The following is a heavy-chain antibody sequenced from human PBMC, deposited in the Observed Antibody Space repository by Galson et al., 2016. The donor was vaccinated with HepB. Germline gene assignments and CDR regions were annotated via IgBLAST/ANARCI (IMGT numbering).Heavy chain of an antibody. V-gene: IGHV5-51*01. D-gene: IGHD2/OR15-2a*01. Sequence: SGAEVKKPGESLKISCKGSGYSFTSYWIGWVRQMPGKSLEWMGIIYPGDSDTRYSPSFQGQVTIPADKAITPAYMQWSSLRASDVGKYSFARRPPETGRGGHYFASGGQGTWFTFPS. CDR3: ARRPPETGRGGHYFAS. CDR2: IYPGDSDT. J-gene: IGHJ4*02. CDR1: GYSFTSYW.